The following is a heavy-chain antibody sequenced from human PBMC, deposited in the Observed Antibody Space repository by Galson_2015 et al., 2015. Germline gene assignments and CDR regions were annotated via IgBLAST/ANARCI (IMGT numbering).Heavy chain of an antibody. CDR1: GFTFSRSA. Sequence: SLRLSCAASGFTFSRSAMTWVRQAPGKGLEWVSSISGSGLDWVSSISGSGATTYYTDSVKGRFTTSRDNSKNTLYLQVSSLRADDTAVYYCLKGGWGTTFDSWGQGTLVTVSS. D-gene: IGHD6-19*01. V-gene: IGHV3-23*01. J-gene: IGHJ4*02. CDR3: LKGGWGTTFDS. CDR2: ISGSGLDWVSSISGSGATT.